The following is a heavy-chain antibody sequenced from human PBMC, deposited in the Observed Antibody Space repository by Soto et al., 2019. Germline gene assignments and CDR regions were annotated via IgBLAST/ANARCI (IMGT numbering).Heavy chain of an antibody. CDR3: ARWTYYYGSGSYNGWFDP. D-gene: IGHD3-10*01. Sequence: SETLSLTCAVYGGSFSGYYWSWIRQPPGKGLEWIGEINHSGSTNYNPSLKSRVTISVDTSKNQFSLKLSPVTAADTAVYYCARWTYYYGSGSYNGWFDPWGQGTLVTVSS. CDR2: INHSGST. CDR1: GGSFSGYY. V-gene: IGHV4-34*01. J-gene: IGHJ5*02.